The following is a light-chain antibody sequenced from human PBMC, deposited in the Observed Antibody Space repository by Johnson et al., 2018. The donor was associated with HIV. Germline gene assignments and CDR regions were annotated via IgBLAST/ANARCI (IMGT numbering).Light chain of an antibody. CDR3: GTWDTSLSAGV. V-gene: IGLV1-51*02. J-gene: IGLJ1*01. Sequence: QSLLTQPPSVSAAPGQTVNISCSGNVSNIESYFVSWYQQLPGAAPTLLIYEDNKRPSGIPDRFSGSKSGTSATLGITGLQTGDEADYYCGTWDTSLSAGVCGTRTRVTVL. CDR2: EDN. CDR1: VSNIESYF.